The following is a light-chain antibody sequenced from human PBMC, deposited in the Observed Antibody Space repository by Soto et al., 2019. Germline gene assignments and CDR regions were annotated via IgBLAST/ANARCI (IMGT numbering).Light chain of an antibody. CDR3: QQANSFPFT. CDR2: DAS. V-gene: IGKV1-12*01. CDR1: QDISTW. J-gene: IGKJ3*01. Sequence: DIPMTQSPSSVSASVGDRVTITCRASQDISTWLAWYQQKPGKAPKLLIYDASSLESVVPARFSGSGFGTDFTLTISSLQLEDFATYYCQQANSFPFTFGPGTKVDIK.